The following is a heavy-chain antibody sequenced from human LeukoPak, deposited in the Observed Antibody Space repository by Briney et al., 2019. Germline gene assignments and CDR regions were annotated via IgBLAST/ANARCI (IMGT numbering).Heavy chain of an antibody. D-gene: IGHD3-10*01. Sequence: PSETLSLTCTDSGGSISSYYWSWIRQPPGKGLEWIGYIYYSGSTNYNPSLKSRVTISVDTSKNQFSLKLSSVTTADTAVYYCARRAYGSGSYYNYWGQGTLVTVSS. V-gene: IGHV4-59*01. CDR1: GGSISSYY. J-gene: IGHJ4*02. CDR3: ARRAYGSGSYYNY. CDR2: IYYSGST.